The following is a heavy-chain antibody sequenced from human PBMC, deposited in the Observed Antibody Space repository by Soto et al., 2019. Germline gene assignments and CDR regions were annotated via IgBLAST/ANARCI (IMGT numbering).Heavy chain of an antibody. J-gene: IGHJ5*02. CDR3: ARGGVVVVPAAIFTFDP. V-gene: IGHV1-3*01. Sequence: ASVKVSCKASGYTFTSYAMHWVRQAPGQRLEWMGWINAGNGNTKYSQKFQGRVTITRDTSASTAYMELSSLRSEDTAVYYCARGGVVVVPAAIFTFDPCGQGTLVTVSS. CDR2: INAGNGNT. CDR1: GYTFTSYA. D-gene: IGHD2-2*01.